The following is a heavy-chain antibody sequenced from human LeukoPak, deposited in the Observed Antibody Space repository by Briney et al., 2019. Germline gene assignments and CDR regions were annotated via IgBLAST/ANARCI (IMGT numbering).Heavy chain of an antibody. CDR3: AREHSSYYYMDV. CDR2: INHSGST. J-gene: IGHJ6*03. D-gene: IGHD6-19*01. V-gene: IGHV4-34*01. Sequence: SETLSLTCAVYGGSFSGYYWSWIRQPPGKGLEWIGEINHSGSTNYNPSLKSRVTISVDTSKNQFSLKLSSVTAADTAVYYCAREHSSYYYMDVWGKGTTVTISS. CDR1: GGSFSGYY.